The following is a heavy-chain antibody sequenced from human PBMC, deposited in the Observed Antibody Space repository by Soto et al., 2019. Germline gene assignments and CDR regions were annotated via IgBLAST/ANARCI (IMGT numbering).Heavy chain of an antibody. CDR2: INPSGGST. J-gene: IGHJ6*02. CDR1: GYTFTSYY. D-gene: IGHD3-3*01. CDR3: ARDCRGFLEWLLIPPCYYYGMDV. Sequence: ASVKVSCKASGYTFTSYYMHWVRQAPGQGLEWMGIINPSGGSTSYAQKFQGRVTMTRDTSTSTVYMELSSLRSEDTAVYYCARDCRGFLEWLLIPPCYYYGMDVWGQGTTVTVSS. V-gene: IGHV1-46*01.